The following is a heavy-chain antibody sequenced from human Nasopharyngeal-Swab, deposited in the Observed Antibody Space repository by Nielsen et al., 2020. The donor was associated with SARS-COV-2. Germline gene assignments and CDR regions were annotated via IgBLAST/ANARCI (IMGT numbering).Heavy chain of an antibody. Sequence: GESLKISCAASGFTFSSYSMNWVRQAPGKGLEWVSSISSSSSYIYYADSVKGRFTISRDNAKNSLYLQMNSLRAEDTAVYYCAKFSAMFYYFHYMDVWGKGTTVTVSS. CDR1: GFTFSSYS. D-gene: IGHD3-10*02. V-gene: IGHV3-21*04. J-gene: IGHJ6*03. CDR2: ISSSSSYI. CDR3: AKFSAMFYYFHYMDV.